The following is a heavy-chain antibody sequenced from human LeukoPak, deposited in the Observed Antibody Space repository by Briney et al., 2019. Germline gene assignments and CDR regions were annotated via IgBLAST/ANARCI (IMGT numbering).Heavy chain of an antibody. J-gene: IGHJ4*02. CDR1: GFTFSSYA. V-gene: IGHV3-23*01. Sequence: GGSLRLSCAASGFTFSSYAMSWVRQAPGKGLEWVSAISGRGGSTYYADSVKGRFTISRDNSKNTLYLQMNSLRAEDTAVYYCAKDQASHKPSYPIAVAENDYWGQGTLVTVSS. CDR2: ISGRGGST. D-gene: IGHD6-19*01. CDR3: AKDQASHKPSYPIAVAENDY.